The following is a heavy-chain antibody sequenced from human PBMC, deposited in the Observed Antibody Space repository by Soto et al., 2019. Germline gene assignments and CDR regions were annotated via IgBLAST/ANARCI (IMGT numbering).Heavy chain of an antibody. CDR3: ARWVGGSMSDNSGKYDS. Sequence: QVQLVESGGGVVQPGTSLRLTCAGSGFTFSRTGMHWVRQAPGKGLEWVALVSYDGSQKYYVDSVKGRFTISRDNSENTLYLQMNSLRPEDTAVYYCARWVGGSMSDNSGKYDSWGQGTLVTVSS. J-gene: IGHJ5*01. CDR2: VSYDGSQK. D-gene: IGHD3-22*01. V-gene: IGHV3-30*03. CDR1: GFTFSRTG.